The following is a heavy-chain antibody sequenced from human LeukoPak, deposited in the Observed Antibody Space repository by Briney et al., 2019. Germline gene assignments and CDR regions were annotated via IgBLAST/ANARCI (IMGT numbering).Heavy chain of an antibody. CDR1: GFTFSSYG. CDR3: ARASDGTDY. CDR2: IWYDGTNK. J-gene: IGHJ4*02. V-gene: IGHV3-33*01. Sequence: PGRSLRLSCAASGFTFSSYGMHWVRQAPGKGLEWVAVIWYDGTNKYYADSVKGRFTISRDNAKNSLYLQMNSLRAEDTAVYYCARASDGTDYWGQGTLVTVSS.